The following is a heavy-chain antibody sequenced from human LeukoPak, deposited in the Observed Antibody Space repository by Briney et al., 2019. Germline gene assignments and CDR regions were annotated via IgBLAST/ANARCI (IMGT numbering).Heavy chain of an antibody. V-gene: IGHV3-7*01. D-gene: IGHD3-22*01. CDR1: GFTFSSYW. Sequence: GGSLRLSCAASGFTFSSYWMSWVRQAPGKGLEWVANIKQDGSEKYYVDSVKGRFTISRDNAKNSLYLQMNSLRGEDTAVYFCARAPDSSGYFYELDFWGQETLVTVSS. CDR2: IKQDGSEK. J-gene: IGHJ4*02. CDR3: ARAPDSSGYFYELDF.